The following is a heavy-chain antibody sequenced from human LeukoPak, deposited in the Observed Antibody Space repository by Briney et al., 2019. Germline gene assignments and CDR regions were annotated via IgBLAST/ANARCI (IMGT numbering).Heavy chain of an antibody. CDR2: IYTSGST. D-gene: IGHD2-2*02. Sequence: PSETLSLTCTVSGGSISSGSYYWSWIRQPAGKGLEWIGRIYTSGSTNYNPSLKSRVTISVDTSKNQFSLKLSSVTAADTAVYYCARGGPATAIWDYWGQGTLVTVSS. V-gene: IGHV4-61*02. J-gene: IGHJ4*02. CDR3: ARGGPATAIWDY. CDR1: GGSISSGSYY.